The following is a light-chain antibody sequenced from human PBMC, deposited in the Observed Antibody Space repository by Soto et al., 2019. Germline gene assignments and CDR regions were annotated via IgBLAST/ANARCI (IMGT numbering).Light chain of an antibody. CDR3: QQRSNWPSLT. Sequence: EIVLTQSPGTLSLSPGERATLSCRASQSVGRNYLAWYQQKPGQAPRLLIYNGSNRATGIPDTFSGSGSGTDFTLTISRLEPEDFAVYYCQQRSNWPSLTFGGGTKVDIK. V-gene: IGKV3D-20*02. CDR1: QSVGRNY. CDR2: NGS. J-gene: IGKJ4*01.